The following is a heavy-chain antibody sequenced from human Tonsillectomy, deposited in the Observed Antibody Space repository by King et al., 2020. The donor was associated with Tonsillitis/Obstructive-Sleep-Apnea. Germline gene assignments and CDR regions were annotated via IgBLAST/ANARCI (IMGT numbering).Heavy chain of an antibody. CDR3: VKALDTAMVTRVHFDY. J-gene: IGHJ4*02. D-gene: IGHD5-18*01. CDR1: GFTFSSYA. CDR2: IISNGGST. V-gene: IGHV3-64D*06. Sequence: VQLVESGGGLVQPGGSLRLSCSASGFTFSSYAMHWVRQAPGKGLEYVSAIISNGGSTYYADSVKGRFTISRDNSKNTLYLQMSSLRAEDTAVYYCVKALDTAMVTRVHFDYWGQGTLVTVSS.